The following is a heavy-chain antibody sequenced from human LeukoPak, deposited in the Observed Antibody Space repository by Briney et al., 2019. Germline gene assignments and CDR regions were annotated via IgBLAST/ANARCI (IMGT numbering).Heavy chain of an antibody. CDR2: LTGGGGT. Sequence: GGSLRLSCIGSGFTFSSDEMNWVRQAPGQGLEWVSGLTGGGGTSYADSVKGRFTISRDNSKNTLYLQMNSLRAEDTAVYYCARAAMVRGVDYFDSWGQGTLVTVSS. J-gene: IGHJ4*02. CDR3: ARAAMVRGVDYFDS. D-gene: IGHD3-10*01. V-gene: IGHV3-23*01. CDR1: GFTFSSDE.